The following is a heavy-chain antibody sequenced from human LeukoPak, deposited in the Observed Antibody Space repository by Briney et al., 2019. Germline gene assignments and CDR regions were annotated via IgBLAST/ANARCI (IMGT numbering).Heavy chain of an antibody. D-gene: IGHD5-18*01. CDR1: GFTFTTYW. CDR2: VKGDGSHT. V-gene: IGHV3-74*01. Sequence: PGGSLRLSCAASGFTFTTYWMHWVRQAPGKGLVWVSRVKGDGSHTNYAESVTGRFTISRDNAKNSLYLQMNSLRAEDTAVYYCASGYSYGSRPYGMDVWGQGTTVTVSS. J-gene: IGHJ6*02. CDR3: ASGYSYGSRPYGMDV.